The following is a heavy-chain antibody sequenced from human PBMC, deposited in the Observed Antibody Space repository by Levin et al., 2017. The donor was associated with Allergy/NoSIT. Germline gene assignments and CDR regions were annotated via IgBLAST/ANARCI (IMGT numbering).Heavy chain of an antibody. D-gene: IGHD6-13*01. V-gene: IGHV3-64*01. CDR1: GFTFSNYA. CDR2: ISSKGGTT. J-gene: IGHJ3*02. CDR3: ARDRGAAAGSDAFDI. Sequence: GGSLRLSCAASGFTFSNYAMHWVRQAPGKGLEYVSAISSKGGTTYYANSVKGRFTISRDNSKNTLYLQMGSLRAEDMAVYYCARDRGAAAGSDAFDIWGQGTMVTVSS.